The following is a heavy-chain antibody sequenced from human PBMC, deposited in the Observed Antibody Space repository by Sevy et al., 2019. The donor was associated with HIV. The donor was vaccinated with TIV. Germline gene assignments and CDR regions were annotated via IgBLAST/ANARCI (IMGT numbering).Heavy chain of an antibody. CDR1: GGTFSSYA. CDR3: ARDMRIGVAGDPDWFDP. Sequence: ASVKVSCKASGGTFSSYAISWVRQAPGQGLEWMGGIIPIFGTANYAQKFQGRVTITADESTSTDYMELSSLRSEDTAVYYCARDMRIGVAGDPDWFDPWGQGTLVTVSS. D-gene: IGHD6-19*01. V-gene: IGHV1-69*13. J-gene: IGHJ5*02. CDR2: IIPIFGTA.